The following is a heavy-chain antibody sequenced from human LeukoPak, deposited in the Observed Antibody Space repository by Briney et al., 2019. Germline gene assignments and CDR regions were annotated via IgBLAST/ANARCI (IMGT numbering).Heavy chain of an antibody. Sequence: GGSLRLSCAASGFTFSSYAMSWVRQAPGKGLEWVSAISGSGGSTYYADSVKGRFTISRDNSKNTLYLQMNSLRAEDTAVYYCAKEGPRGYSYGYVHYFDYWGQGTLVTVSS. J-gene: IGHJ4*02. CDR3: AKEGPRGYSYGYVHYFDY. CDR1: GFTFSSYA. CDR2: ISGSGGST. V-gene: IGHV3-23*01. D-gene: IGHD5-18*01.